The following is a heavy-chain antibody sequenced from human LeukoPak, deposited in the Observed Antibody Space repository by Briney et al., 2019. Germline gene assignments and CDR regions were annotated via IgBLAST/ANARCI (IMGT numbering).Heavy chain of an antibody. CDR3: ARGFLQLTPYYFDY. CDR1: GFDVSINY. V-gene: IGHV3-66*01. J-gene: IGHJ4*02. D-gene: IGHD1-1*01. CDR2: IHNDGRT. Sequence: GGSLRLSCAASGFDVSINYMDWIRQSPEKGLEWVSIIHNDGRTYYADSVKGRFTVSRDKSKNTVSLQMDSLRVDDTGVYYCARGFLQLTPYYFDYWGQGTLVTASS.